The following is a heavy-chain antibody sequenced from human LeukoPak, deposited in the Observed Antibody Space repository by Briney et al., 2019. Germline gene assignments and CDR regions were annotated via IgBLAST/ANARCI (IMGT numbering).Heavy chain of an antibody. D-gene: IGHD4-17*01. Sequence: GGSLRLSCAASGFTFSSYAMSWVRQAPGKGLEWVSAISGSGGSTYYADSVKDRFTISRDNSKNTLYLQMNSLRAEDTAVYYCAKDYRPYGDYDAFDIWGQGTMVTVSS. CDR2: ISGSGGST. CDR1: GFTFSSYA. CDR3: AKDYRPYGDYDAFDI. V-gene: IGHV3-23*01. J-gene: IGHJ3*02.